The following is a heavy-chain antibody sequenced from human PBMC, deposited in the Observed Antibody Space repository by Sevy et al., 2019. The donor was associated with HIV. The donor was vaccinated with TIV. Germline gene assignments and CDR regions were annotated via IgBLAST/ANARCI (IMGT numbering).Heavy chain of an antibody. D-gene: IGHD3-9*01. J-gene: IGHJ4*02. V-gene: IGHV3-30*04. Sequence: GGSLRLSCAASGFTFSHYAMHWVRQAPGKGLEWVAVISYDGINKYYAESVRGRFTISRDYSKNTLYLQMNSLRAEDTAVYYSAHPVLRFFDWIEIDYWGQGTLVTVSS. CDR1: GFTFSHYA. CDR2: ISYDGINK. CDR3: AHPVLRFFDWIEIDY.